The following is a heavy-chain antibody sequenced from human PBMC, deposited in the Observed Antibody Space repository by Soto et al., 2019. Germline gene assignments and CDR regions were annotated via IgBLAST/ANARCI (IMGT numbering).Heavy chain of an antibody. CDR3: ARSGG. D-gene: IGHD6-19*01. CDR2: IWYDGSNK. J-gene: IGHJ4*02. Sequence: QVQLVESGGGVVQPGRSLRLSCAASGFPFSSYGMHWVRQAPGKGLEWVAVIWYDGSNKYYSDSVKGRFTISRDNSKNMLYLQMNSLRAEDTAVYYCARSGGWGQGTLVTVSS. V-gene: IGHV3-33*01. CDR1: GFPFSSYG.